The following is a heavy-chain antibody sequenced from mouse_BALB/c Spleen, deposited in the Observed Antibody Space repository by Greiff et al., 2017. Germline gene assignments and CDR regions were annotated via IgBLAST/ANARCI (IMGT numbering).Heavy chain of an antibody. CDR3: ARHGRHYYAMDY. V-gene: IGHV2-6-2*01. J-gene: IGHJ4*01. CDR2: IWSDGST. CDR1: GFSLTSYG. Sequence: VQLQQSGPDLVAPSQSLSITCTVSGFSLTSYGVHWVRQPPGKGLEWLVVIWSDGSTTYNSALKSRLSISKDNSKSQVFLKMNSHQTDDTAMYYCARHGRHYYAMDYWGQGTSVTVSS.